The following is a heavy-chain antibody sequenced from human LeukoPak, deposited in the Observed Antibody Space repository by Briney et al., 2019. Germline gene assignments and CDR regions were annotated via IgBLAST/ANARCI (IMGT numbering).Heavy chain of an antibody. D-gene: IGHD3-3*01. J-gene: IGHJ4*02. CDR3: AKGPFTIFGVVTPFY. CDR2: INSDGSGT. Sequence: GGSLRLSCAASGFTFSNHWMHWVRQAPGKGLVWVARINSDGSGTHYADSVKGRFAISRDNAKNTLSLQMNSLRADDTAVYYCAKGPFTIFGVVTPFYWGQGTLVTVSS. V-gene: IGHV3-74*01. CDR1: GFTFSNHW.